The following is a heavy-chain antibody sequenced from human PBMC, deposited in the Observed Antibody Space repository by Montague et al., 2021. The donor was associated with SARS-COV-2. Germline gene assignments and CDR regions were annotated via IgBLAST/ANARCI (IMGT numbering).Heavy chain of an antibody. CDR3: ARVMSRGVTTTFDY. J-gene: IGHJ4*02. D-gene: IGHD3-10*01. CDR2: IYYSGTT. V-gene: IGHV4-39*02. Sequence: SETLSLTCTVSSGSIISSSYYWGWIRQPPGKELEWIGSIYYSGTTYYNSSLKSRGTISVDTSKNHLSLRVNSVTAADTAVYFCARVMSRGVTTTFDYWGQGTQVTVSS. CDR1: SGSIISSSYY.